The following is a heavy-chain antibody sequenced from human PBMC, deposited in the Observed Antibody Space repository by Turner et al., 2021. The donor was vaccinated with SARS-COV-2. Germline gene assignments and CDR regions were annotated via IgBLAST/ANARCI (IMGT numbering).Heavy chain of an antibody. Sequence: QVQLVQSGAEVKKPGSSVKVSCKASGGIFNTYAISWVRQAPGQGLEWMGGIIPIIGTANYAQKFQGRVTITADESTSTAYMELSSLRSEDTAVYYCARARGVDYYDSSGQRFDPWGQGTLVTVSS. V-gene: IGHV1-69*01. D-gene: IGHD3-22*01. CDR2: IIPIIGTA. CDR1: GGIFNTYA. CDR3: ARARGVDYYDSSGQRFDP. J-gene: IGHJ5*02.